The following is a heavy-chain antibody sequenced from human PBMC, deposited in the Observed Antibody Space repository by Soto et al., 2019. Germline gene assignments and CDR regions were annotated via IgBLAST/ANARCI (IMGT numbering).Heavy chain of an antibody. CDR1: GASISSRSDY. V-gene: IGHV4-39*01. CDR2: IYYSGST. CDR3: ARRPENHWFEP. J-gene: IGHJ5*02. Sequence: SETLSLTSTVSGASISSRSDYWGWVRQPPGKGLEWIGSIYYSGSTYYNPSLKSRVTISVDTSKNQFSLKLTSVTAADTAVYYCARRPENHWFEPWVQGNLVTVS.